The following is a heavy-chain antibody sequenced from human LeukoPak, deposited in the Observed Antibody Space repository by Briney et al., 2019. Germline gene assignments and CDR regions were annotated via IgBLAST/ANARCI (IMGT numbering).Heavy chain of an antibody. D-gene: IGHD2-2*01. V-gene: IGHV1-69*05. CDR3: ARGYCSSTSCYSTWYYYMDV. CDR2: IIPIFGTA. CDR1: GGTFTSYA. Sequence: GASVKVSCKASGGTFTSYAISWVRQAPGQGREWMGGIIPIFGTANYAQKFQGRVTITTDASTSTASMELSSLRSEDTAVYYCARGYCSSTSCYSTWYYYMDVWGKGTTVTVSS. J-gene: IGHJ6*03.